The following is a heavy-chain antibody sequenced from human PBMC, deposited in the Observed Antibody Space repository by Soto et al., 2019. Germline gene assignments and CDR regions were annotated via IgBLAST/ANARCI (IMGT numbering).Heavy chain of an antibody. D-gene: IGHD5-12*01. CDR2: IYYSGST. J-gene: IGHJ4*02. Sequence: SETLSLTCTVSGGSISSYYWSWIRQPPGKGLEWIGYIYYSGSTNYNPSLKSRVTISVDTSKNQFSLKLSSVTAADTAVYYCARREDIVACPFDYSGQGTLVTVSS. V-gene: IGHV4-59*01. CDR1: GGSISSYY. CDR3: ARREDIVACPFDY.